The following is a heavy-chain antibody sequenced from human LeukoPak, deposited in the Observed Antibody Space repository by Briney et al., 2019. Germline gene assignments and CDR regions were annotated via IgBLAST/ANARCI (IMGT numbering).Heavy chain of an antibody. CDR3: ARARKTFGVVVSPSNYFDQ. CDR1: GGSFTGFY. Sequence: PSETLSLTCAVYGGSFTGFYWNWVRQTPEKGLELIGEIDHSGTTNYNPSLKSRLTISVDTPKTQFSPHLTSVTAADTAVYYCARARKTFGVVVSPSNYFDQWGQGTLVAVSS. V-gene: IGHV4-34*01. CDR2: IDHSGTT. J-gene: IGHJ4*02. D-gene: IGHD3-3*01.